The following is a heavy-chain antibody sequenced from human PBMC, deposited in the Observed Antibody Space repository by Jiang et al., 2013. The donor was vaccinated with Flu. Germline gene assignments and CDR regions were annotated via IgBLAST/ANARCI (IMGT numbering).Heavy chain of an antibody. Sequence: GLVKPSQTLSLTCTVSGGSISSGGYYWSWIRQHPGKGLEWIGYIYYSGSTYYKPVPQESSYHISRRLKNQFSLKLSSVTAADTAVYYCARVGDLEWFFDYWGQGTLVTVSS. J-gene: IGHJ4*02. D-gene: IGHD3-3*01. V-gene: IGHV4-31*03. CDR3: ARVGDLEWFFDY. CDR2: IYYSGST. CDR1: GGSISSGGYY.